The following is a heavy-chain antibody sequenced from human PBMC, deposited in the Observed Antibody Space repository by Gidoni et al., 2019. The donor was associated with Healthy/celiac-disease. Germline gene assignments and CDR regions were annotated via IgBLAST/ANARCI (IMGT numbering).Heavy chain of an antibody. Sequence: VQLQQWGPGLLQPSETVSPTFAVDCGSFSGHYWSWIRQPRGEGLDWIGEINHSGSTNYNPSLKIRVSISVDTSKHQFSLKLRSVTAADTAVYDCARGLYYYYSSGYYFAFDFWGQGTMVTVSS. V-gene: IGHV4-34*01. J-gene: IGHJ3*01. CDR2: INHSGST. CDR1: CGSFSGHY. D-gene: IGHD3-22*01. CDR3: ARGLYYYYSSGYYFAFDF.